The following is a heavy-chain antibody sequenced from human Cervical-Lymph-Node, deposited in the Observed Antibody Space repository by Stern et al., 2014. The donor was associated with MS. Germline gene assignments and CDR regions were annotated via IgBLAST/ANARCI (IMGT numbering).Heavy chain of an antibody. CDR2: ITPIDDLA. J-gene: IGHJ4*02. Sequence: QLVQSGAEVKKPGSSVKVSCKASGDTFNNYGISWVRQAPGQGPEWMGRITPIDDLANSAQKFQDRVTLSADKSTNTAYMELSSLRSDDTAVYYCARDLYHDGSAYRTTPLFDFWGQGTLVTVSS. D-gene: IGHD3-22*01. CDR3: ARDLYHDGSAYRTTPLFDF. V-gene: IGHV1-69*09. CDR1: GDTFNNYG.